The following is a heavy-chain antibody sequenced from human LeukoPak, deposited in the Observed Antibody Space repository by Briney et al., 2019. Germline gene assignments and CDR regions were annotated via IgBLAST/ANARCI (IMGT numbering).Heavy chain of an antibody. CDR3: AKRVVAATLRAFDI. CDR1: GFTFSGYA. Sequence: PGGSLRLSCAASGFTFSGYAMTWVRQAPGKGLEWVSAISGSGGSTYYADSVKGRFTISRDNSKNTLYLQMNSLRAEDTAVYYCAKRVVAATLRAFDIWGQGTVVAVSS. CDR2: ISGSGGST. J-gene: IGHJ3*02. V-gene: IGHV3-23*01. D-gene: IGHD2-15*01.